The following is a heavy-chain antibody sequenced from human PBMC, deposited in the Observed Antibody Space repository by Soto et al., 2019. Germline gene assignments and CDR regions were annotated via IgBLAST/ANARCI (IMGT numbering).Heavy chain of an antibody. J-gene: IGHJ4*02. Sequence: LRLSCAASGFTFSSYAMHWVRQAPGKGLEWVAVISYDGSNKYYADSVKGRFTISRDNSKNTLYLQMNSLRAEDTAVYYCARDTKSGRFRSETIDYWGQGTLVTVSS. CDR1: GFTFSSYA. V-gene: IGHV3-30-3*01. D-gene: IGHD3-3*01. CDR3: ARDTKSGRFRSETIDY. CDR2: ISYDGSNK.